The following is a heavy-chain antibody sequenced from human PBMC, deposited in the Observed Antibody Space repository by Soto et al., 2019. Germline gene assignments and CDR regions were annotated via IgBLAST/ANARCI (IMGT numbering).Heavy chain of an antibody. V-gene: IGHV4-39*01. CDR3: ARLASTSAAGMVFDY. J-gene: IGHJ4*02. CDR2: IHFSGST. Sequence: SETLSLTCSVSDGSISSNSYYWGWIRQPPGKGLEWIGNIHFSGSTYHNPSLKSRVTISVDTSENQFSLKLSSVTAADTAVYYCARLASTSAAGMVFDYWGQETLLTFSS. D-gene: IGHD6-13*01. CDR1: DGSISSNSYY.